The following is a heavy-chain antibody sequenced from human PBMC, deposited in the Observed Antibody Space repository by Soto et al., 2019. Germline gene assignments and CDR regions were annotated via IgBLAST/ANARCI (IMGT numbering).Heavy chain of an antibody. CDR3: VRGNRDWRGMDY. J-gene: IGHJ4*02. V-gene: IGHV3-74*01. CDR1: GFTLSNHW. Sequence: GGSLRLSCAASGFTLSNHWMHWVRQAPGKGLVWVSSIHGGGSGSSYADSVKGRFTSTSDNAENTLHLQMNGLRGEDSAIYYCVRGNRDWRGMDYCGRRTLVTVSS. D-gene: IGHD2-21*02. CDR2: IHGGGSGS.